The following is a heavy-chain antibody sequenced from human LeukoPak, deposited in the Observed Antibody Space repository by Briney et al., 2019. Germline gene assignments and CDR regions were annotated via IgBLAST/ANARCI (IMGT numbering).Heavy chain of an antibody. J-gene: IGHJ6*02. Sequence: GGSLRLSCAASGFTFSSYAMSWVRQAPGKGLEWVSAISGSGGSTYYADSVKGRFTISRDNSKNTLYLQMNSLRAEDTAAYYCARPDLKGYYYYYGMDVWGQGTTVTVSS. CDR3: ARPDLKGYYYYYGMDV. D-gene: IGHD6-6*01. CDR2: ISGSGGST. V-gene: IGHV3-23*01. CDR1: GFTFSSYA.